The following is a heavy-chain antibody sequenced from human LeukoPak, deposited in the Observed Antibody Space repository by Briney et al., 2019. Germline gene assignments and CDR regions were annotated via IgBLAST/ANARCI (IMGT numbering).Heavy chain of an antibody. D-gene: IGHD6-6*01. CDR2: IYYSGST. J-gene: IGHJ4*02. V-gene: IGHV4-59*08. CDR1: GGSISSYY. CDR3: ARAMSIAARLQTIFDY. Sequence: SETLSLTCTVSGGSISSYYWNWIRQPPGKGLEWIGYIYYSGSTNYKPSFKSRVTISVETSKNQFSLNLTSVTAADTAVYYCARAMSIAARLQTIFDYWGQGTLVTVSS.